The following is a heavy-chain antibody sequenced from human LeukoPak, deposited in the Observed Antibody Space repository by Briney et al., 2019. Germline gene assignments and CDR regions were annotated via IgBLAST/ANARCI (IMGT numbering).Heavy chain of an antibody. CDR2: ISHSGTT. Sequence: SETLSLTCTVSGGSSSSSNYYWDWIRQPPGKGLEWLGYISHSGTTYYNLSLKSRVTISVDRSKNQSSLQLNSVTDADSAVYYCARVYDASVLYFDYWGRGTLVTVSS. V-gene: IGHV4-30-2*01. CDR1: GGSSSSSNYY. J-gene: IGHJ4*02. D-gene: IGHD5/OR15-5a*01. CDR3: ARVYDASVLYFDY.